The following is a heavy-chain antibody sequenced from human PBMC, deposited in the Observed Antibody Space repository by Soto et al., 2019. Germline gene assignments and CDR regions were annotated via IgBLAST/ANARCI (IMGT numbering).Heavy chain of an antibody. CDR2: INPTIGST. J-gene: IGHJ3*02. D-gene: IGHD2-8*01. CDR3: VRGRDFGWSTHGVFDI. Sequence: GASVKVSCKASGYTLTSYFFHWLRQAPGQGLDWMGVINPTIGSTNYAQKFQGRVTMTRDTSTSTVYMELSSLRSEDTAVYYCVRGRDFGWSTHGVFDIWGQGTMVTVSS. CDR1: GYTLTSYF. V-gene: IGHV1-46*03.